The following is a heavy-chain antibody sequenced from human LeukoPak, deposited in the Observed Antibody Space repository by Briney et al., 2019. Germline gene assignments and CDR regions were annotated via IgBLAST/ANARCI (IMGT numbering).Heavy chain of an antibody. J-gene: IGHJ3*02. CDR1: GGSLSSYY. Sequence: SETLSLTCTVSGGSLSSYYWSWIRQPPGKGLEWIGYIYYSGSTNYNPSLKSRVTISVDTSKNQFSLKLSSVTAADTAVYYCAREPSYGSGSSYSNAFDIWGQGTMVTVSS. D-gene: IGHD3-10*01. CDR2: IYYSGST. V-gene: IGHV4-59*01. CDR3: AREPSYGSGSSYSNAFDI.